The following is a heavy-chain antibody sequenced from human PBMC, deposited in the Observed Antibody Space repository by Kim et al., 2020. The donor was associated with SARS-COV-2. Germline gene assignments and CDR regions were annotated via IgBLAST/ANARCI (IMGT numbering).Heavy chain of an antibody. J-gene: IGHJ4*02. CDR2: IIPIFGTP. D-gene: IGHD2-15*01. V-gene: IGHV1-69*13. Sequence: SVKVSCKASGGTFGTYTITWVRQAPGQGLEWMGGIIPIFGTPDYAQNFQGRVTISADESTSTAYMQLSSLRSEDTAVYYCAKKEIVGSLDCWGQGTLVTVSS. CDR3: AKKEIVGSLDC. CDR1: GGTFGTYT.